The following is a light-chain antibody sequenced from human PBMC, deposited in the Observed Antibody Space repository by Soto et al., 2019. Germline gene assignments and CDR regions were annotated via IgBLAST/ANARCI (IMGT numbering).Light chain of an antibody. CDR2: KTS. J-gene: IGKJ1*01. Sequence: DVVMTQSPLSLPVTLGQSASISCRSSPSLVYSDGNAFLNWFQQRPGPAPRRLIYKTSNRDSGVPDRFSGSESSTDFKLQINRVEAEDVGIYYCLLGTHWPPTFGRGTRVEI. V-gene: IGKV2-30*01. CDR1: PSLVYSDGNAF. CDR3: LLGTHWPPT.